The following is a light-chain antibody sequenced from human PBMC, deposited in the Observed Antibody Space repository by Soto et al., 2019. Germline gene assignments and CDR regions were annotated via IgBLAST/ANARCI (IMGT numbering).Light chain of an antibody. CDR3: QQRSEWPRT. CDR1: QSISSS. Sequence: EIVLTQSPATLSLSPGERVTLSCRASQSISSSLAWYQQKPGQAPRLLIYDASTRATGFPARFSGSGSGTDFTLTIGSLEPEDFAVYYCQQRSEWPRTFGQGT. V-gene: IGKV3-11*01. J-gene: IGKJ1*01. CDR2: DAS.